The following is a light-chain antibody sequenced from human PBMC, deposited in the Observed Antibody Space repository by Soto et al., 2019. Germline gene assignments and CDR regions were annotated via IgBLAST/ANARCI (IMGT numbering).Light chain of an antibody. J-gene: IGKJ1*01. CDR2: AAS. V-gene: IGKV1-27*01. CDR3: QKYNSAPPWT. CDR1: QDISNY. Sequence: DIQKTESPSSLSATVGDRVTITCRATQDISNYLAWYQQKPGKVPNLLIYAASTLQSGVPSRFSGSGSGTDFTLTISSLQPEDVATYYCQKYNSAPPWTFGQGTKVEI.